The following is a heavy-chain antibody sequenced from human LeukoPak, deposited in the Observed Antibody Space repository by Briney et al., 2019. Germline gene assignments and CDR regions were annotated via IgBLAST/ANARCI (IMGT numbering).Heavy chain of an antibody. V-gene: IGHV4-38-2*01. J-gene: IGHJ4*02. Sequence: PSETLSLTCAVSGYSISSGYYWGWIRQPPGKGLEWIGSIHHSGNTYYNASLKSRVTTSVDTSKNQLSLKLSSVTAADTAVYYCARTVYMGGRGGFYFDHWGQGTLVTVSS. CDR3: ARTVYMGGRGGFYFDH. CDR2: IHHSGNT. D-gene: IGHD3-16*01. CDR1: GYSISSGYY.